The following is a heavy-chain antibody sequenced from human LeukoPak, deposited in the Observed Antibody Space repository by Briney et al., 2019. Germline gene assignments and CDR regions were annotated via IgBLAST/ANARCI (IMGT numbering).Heavy chain of an antibody. CDR3: ARENGPRVDKRLWFGDRSQDWFDP. CDR2: IYTSGST. Sequence: SQTLSLTCTVSGGSISSGSYYWSWIRQPAGKGLEWIGRIYTSGSTNYNPSLKSRVTISVDTSKNQFSLKLSSVTAADTAVYYCARENGPRVDKRLWFGDRSQDWFDPWGQGTLVTVSS. V-gene: IGHV4-61*02. D-gene: IGHD3-10*01. J-gene: IGHJ5*02. CDR1: GGSISSGSYY.